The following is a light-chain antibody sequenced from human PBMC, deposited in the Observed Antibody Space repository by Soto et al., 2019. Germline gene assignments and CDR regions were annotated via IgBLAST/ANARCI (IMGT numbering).Light chain of an antibody. CDR3: QQRSTWPLT. J-gene: IGKJ4*01. CDR1: QSISSH. CDR2: DAS. Sequence: EIVLTQSPATLSLSPGERATLSCRASQSISSHLAWYQQKPGQTPRLLMYDASNRATAVPARFSGSGSVTDFTLTIGSLEPEDLAVDYCQQRSTWPLTFGGGTKVEIK. V-gene: IGKV3-11*01.